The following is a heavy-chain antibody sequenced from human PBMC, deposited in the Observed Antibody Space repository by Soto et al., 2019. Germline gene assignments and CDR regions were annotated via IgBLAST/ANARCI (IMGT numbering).Heavy chain of an antibody. CDR2: IIPILGIA. CDR3: ASDSSDIAVVVVATGGLFDP. V-gene: IGHV1-69*02. CDR1: GGTFSSYT. Sequence: QVQLVQSGAEVKKPGSSVKVSCKASGGTFSSYTISWVRQAPGQGLEWMGRIIPILGIANYAQKFQGRVTITPDKSTITGSIVLNSLRSEDTAVYYCASDSSDIAVVVVATGGLFDPWGQGTLVTVSS. J-gene: IGHJ5*02. D-gene: IGHD2-15*01.